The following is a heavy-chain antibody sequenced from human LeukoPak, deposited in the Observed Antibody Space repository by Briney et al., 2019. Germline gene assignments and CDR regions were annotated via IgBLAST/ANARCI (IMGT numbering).Heavy chain of an antibody. D-gene: IGHD3-22*01. Sequence: GGSLRLSCAASGFTFSSYAMSWVRQAPGKGLEWVSAISGSGGSTYYADSVKGRFTISRDNSKNTLYLQMNSLRAEDTAVYYCAKDPRRTYYYDSSGYNWGQGTLVTVSS. V-gene: IGHV3-23*01. J-gene: IGHJ4*02. CDR3: AKDPRRTYYYDSSGYN. CDR2: ISGSGGST. CDR1: GFTFSSYA.